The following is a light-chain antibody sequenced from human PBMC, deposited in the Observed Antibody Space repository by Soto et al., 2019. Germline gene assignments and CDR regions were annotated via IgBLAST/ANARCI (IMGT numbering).Light chain of an antibody. V-gene: IGKV1-33*01. CDR1: QDISNY. Sequence: DLRMTQSPSSLSASVGDRVTITCQASQDISNYLNWYQQKSGKPPKLLIYDASHLETGVPPRFSGAGSGTDFTFTISRLQPEDIATYYCQQYENLPTVGQVTRLEIK. CDR3: QQYENLPT. CDR2: DAS. J-gene: IGKJ5*01.